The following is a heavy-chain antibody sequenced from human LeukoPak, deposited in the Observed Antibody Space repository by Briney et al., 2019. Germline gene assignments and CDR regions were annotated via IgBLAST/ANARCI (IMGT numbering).Heavy chain of an antibody. Sequence: SETLSLTCTVSGGSISPFYWNWIRQPPGKGLEWIGYIYYSGNTYYNPSLKSRVTISVDTSKNQFSLKLNSVTAADTAVYYCARSTVPYYFDYWGQGTLVTVSS. D-gene: IGHD4-17*01. CDR1: GGSISPFY. CDR3: ARSTVPYYFDY. CDR2: IYYSGNT. J-gene: IGHJ4*01. V-gene: IGHV4-59*06.